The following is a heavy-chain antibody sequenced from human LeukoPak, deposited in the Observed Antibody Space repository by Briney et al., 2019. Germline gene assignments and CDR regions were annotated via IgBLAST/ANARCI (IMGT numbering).Heavy chain of an antibody. Sequence: PGGSLRLSCAASGFTVSSNYMSWVRQAPGKGLEWVSVIYSGGSTYYADSVKGRFTISRDNSKNTLYLQMNSLRAEDTAVYYCAREGYDSSGYYYFDYWGQGTLVTVSS. V-gene: IGHV3-53*01. CDR3: AREGYDSSGYYYFDY. J-gene: IGHJ4*02. CDR2: IYSGGST. D-gene: IGHD3-22*01. CDR1: GFTVSSNY.